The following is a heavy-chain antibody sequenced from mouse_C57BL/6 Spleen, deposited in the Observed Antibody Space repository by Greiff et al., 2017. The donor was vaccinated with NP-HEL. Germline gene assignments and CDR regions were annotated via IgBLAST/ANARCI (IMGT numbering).Heavy chain of an antibody. CDR2: IYPGDGDT. V-gene: IGHV1-82*01. CDR3: AREAYYSNPFAY. D-gene: IGHD2-5*01. Sequence: VKLMESGPELVKPGASVKISCKASGYAFSSSWMNWVKQRPGKGLEWIGRIYPGDGDTNYNGKFKGKATLTADKSSSTAYMQLSSLTSEDSAVYFCAREAYYSNPFAYWGQGTLVTVSA. J-gene: IGHJ3*01. CDR1: GYAFSSSW.